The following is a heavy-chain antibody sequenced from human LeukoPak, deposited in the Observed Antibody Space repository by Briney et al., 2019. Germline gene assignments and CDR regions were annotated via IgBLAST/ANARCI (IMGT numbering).Heavy chain of an antibody. Sequence: GASVKVSCKASGGTFSSYAISWVRQAPGQGLEWMGRIIPILGIANYAQKFQGRVTITADKSTSTAYMELSSLRSEDTAVYYCARDQGLTSAMVDYWGQRTLVTVSS. CDR1: GGTFSSYA. D-gene: IGHD5-18*01. J-gene: IGHJ4*02. V-gene: IGHV1-69*04. CDR3: ARDQGLTSAMVDY. CDR2: IIPILGIA.